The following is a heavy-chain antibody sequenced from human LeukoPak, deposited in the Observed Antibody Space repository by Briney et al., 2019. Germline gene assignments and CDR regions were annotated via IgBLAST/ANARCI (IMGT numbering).Heavy chain of an antibody. D-gene: IGHD2-2*01. J-gene: IGHJ6*02. CDR2: IYYSGST. CDR1: GGSISSGGYY. V-gene: IGHV4-31*03. Sequence: SQTLSLTCTVSGGSISSGGYYWSWIRQHPGTGLEWIVYIYYSGSTYYNPSLKSRVTISVDTSKNQFSLKLSSVTAADTAVYYCARCVQDIVVVPAATGMDVWGQGTTVTVSS. CDR3: ARCVQDIVVVPAATGMDV.